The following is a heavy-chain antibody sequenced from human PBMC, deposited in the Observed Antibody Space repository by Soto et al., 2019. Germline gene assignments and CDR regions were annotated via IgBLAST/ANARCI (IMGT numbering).Heavy chain of an antibody. V-gene: IGHV1-18*01. CDR1: GYTFTSYG. D-gene: IGHD2-21*01. J-gene: IGHJ4*02. Sequence: ASVKVSCKASGYTFTSYGISWVRQAPGQGLEWMGWISAYNGNTNYAQKLQGRVTMTTDTSTSTAYMELRSLRSDDTAVYYCARDEGHFYYSLEYYFDYWGQGTLVTVSS. CDR2: ISAYNGNT. CDR3: ARDEGHFYYSLEYYFDY.